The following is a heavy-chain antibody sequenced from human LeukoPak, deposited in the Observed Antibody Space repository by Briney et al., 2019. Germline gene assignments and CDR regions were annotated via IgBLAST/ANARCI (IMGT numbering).Heavy chain of an antibody. CDR3: ARSPYDYVWGSYRNPYYFDY. CDR2: ISSSSSYI. D-gene: IGHD3-16*02. Sequence: GGSLRLSCAASGFTFSSYSMNWVRQAPGKGLEWVSCISSSSSYIYYADSVKGRFTISRDNAKNSLYLQMNSLRAEDTAVYYCARSPYDYVWGSYRNPYYFDYWGQGTLVTVSS. J-gene: IGHJ4*02. CDR1: GFTFSSYS. V-gene: IGHV3-21*01.